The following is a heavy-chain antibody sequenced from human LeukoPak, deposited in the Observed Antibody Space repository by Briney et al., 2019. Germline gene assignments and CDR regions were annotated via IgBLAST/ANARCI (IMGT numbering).Heavy chain of an antibody. Sequence: QTGGSLRLSCAASGFTFSSYPMHWVRRAPGKGLEWVAAISYDTTDKYYTDSVKGRFTISRDNSKNTLYLQMNSLRAEDTAVYYCARGLKDYGSGSYYFDYWGQGTLVTVSS. V-gene: IGHV3-30*14. D-gene: IGHD3-10*01. CDR1: GFTFSSYP. CDR2: ISYDTTDK. CDR3: ARGLKDYGSGSYYFDY. J-gene: IGHJ4*02.